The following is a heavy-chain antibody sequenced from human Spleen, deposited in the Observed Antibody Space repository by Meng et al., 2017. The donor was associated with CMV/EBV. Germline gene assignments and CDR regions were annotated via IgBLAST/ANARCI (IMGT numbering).Heavy chain of an antibody. J-gene: IGHJ4*02. CDR3: AKGPDTATDY. CDR2: ISYDGSNK. V-gene: IGHV3-30*18. D-gene: IGHD5-18*01. CDR1: GFTFSRYG. Sequence: LSCAASGFTFSRYGMHWVRQAPGKGLEWVAVISYDGSNKYYADSVKGRFTISRDNSKNTLYLQMNSLRAEDTAVYYCAKGPDTATDYWGQGTLVTVSS.